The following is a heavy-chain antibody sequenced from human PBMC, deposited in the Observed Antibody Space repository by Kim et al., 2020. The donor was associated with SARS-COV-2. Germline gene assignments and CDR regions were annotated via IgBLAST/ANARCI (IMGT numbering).Heavy chain of an antibody. D-gene: IGHD3-22*01. CDR2: IYYDGST. Sequence: SETLSLTCTVSGGSISSSSHYWGWIRQPPGKGLEWIASIYYDGSTFYNPPLKSRVTMSVDTSKNQFSLKMSSVTAGDTAVYYCARQSYSGRAFYYMLDPWGQGTLVTVSS. J-gene: IGHJ5*02. CDR1: GGSISSSSHY. V-gene: IGHV4-39*01. CDR3: ARQSYSGRAFYYMLDP.